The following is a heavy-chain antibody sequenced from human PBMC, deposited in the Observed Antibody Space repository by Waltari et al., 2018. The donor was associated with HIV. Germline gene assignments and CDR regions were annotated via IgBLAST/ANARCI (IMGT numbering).Heavy chain of an antibody. J-gene: IGHJ3*02. CDR3: ARDTATDAFDI. V-gene: IGHV4-39*01. D-gene: IGHD5-18*01. CDR2: SYYSGST. CDR1: GGSISSSSYY. Sequence: QLQLQESGPGLVKPSETLSLTCTVSGGSISSSSYYWGWIRQPPGKGRGWIGGSYYSGSTYYNPSLKSRVTRSVDTSKNQFSRKLSAVTAADTAVYYCARDTATDAFDIWGQGTMVTVSS.